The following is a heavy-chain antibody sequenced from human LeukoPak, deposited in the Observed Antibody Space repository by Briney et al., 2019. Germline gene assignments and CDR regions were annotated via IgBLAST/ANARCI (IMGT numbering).Heavy chain of an antibody. CDR1: GGSIRYNTYY. D-gene: IGHD2-15*01. J-gene: IGHJ5*02. Sequence: SETLSLTCTVSGGSIRYNTYYWGWIHQPPGKGLEWIESIYYSGSTYYNPSLKSRVTISVDTSKNQFSLKLNSVTAADTAVYYCARHQGYCSGDTCYSAWFDPWGQGTLVAVSS. V-gene: IGHV4-39*01. CDR3: ARHQGYCSGDTCYSAWFDP. CDR2: IYYSGST.